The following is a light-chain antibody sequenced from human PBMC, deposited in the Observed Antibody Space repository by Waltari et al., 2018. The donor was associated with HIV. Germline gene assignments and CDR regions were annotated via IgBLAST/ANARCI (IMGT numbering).Light chain of an antibody. J-gene: IGKJ4*01. CDR2: GAS. CDR1: QSVSTY. V-gene: IGKV3-11*01. Sequence: EIVLTQSPATLSLSPGERATLSCRASQSVSTYLAWYQQRPGQAPRLLIYGASNRATGIPVRFSGSGSGTDFTLTISSLEPEDFAAYYCQQRSNWLSLSFGGGTKVEIK. CDR3: QQRSNWLSLS.